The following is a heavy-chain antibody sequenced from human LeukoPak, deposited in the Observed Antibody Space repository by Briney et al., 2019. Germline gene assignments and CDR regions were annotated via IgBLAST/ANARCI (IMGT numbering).Heavy chain of an antibody. CDR1: GGSFSGYY. D-gene: IGHD3-10*01. V-gene: IGHV4-34*01. Sequence: SETLSLTCAVYGGSFSGYYWSWIPQPPGKGLEWIGETNHSGSTNYNPSLKSRVTISVDTSKNQFSLKLSSVTAADTAVYYCARDGTYGSGPYYYYYGMDVWGQGTTVTVSS. J-gene: IGHJ6*02. CDR3: ARDGTYGSGPYYYYYGMDV. CDR2: TNHSGST.